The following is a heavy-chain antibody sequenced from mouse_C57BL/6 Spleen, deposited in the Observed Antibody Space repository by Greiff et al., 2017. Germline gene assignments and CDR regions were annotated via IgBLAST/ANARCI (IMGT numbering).Heavy chain of an antibody. J-gene: IGHJ2*01. CDR2: IWRGGST. CDR1: GFSLTSYG. CDR3: AKISRGGYYLDY. Sequence: VQLQQSGPGLVQPSQSLSITCTVSGFSLTSYGVHWVRQSPGKGLEWLGVIWRGGSTDYNAAFMSRLSITKDNSKSQVFFKMNRLQAYDPAKYYCAKISRGGYYLDYGGQGNTLTGSS. V-gene: IGHV2-5*01.